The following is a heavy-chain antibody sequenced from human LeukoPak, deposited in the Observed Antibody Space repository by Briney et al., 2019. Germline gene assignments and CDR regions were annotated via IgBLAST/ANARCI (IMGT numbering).Heavy chain of an antibody. D-gene: IGHD3-10*01. J-gene: IGHJ6*03. V-gene: IGHV3-7*01. CDR3: ASALYGSGKYYYYYMDV. CDR1: GFTFSRFW. Sequence: PGGSLRLSRAASGFTFSRFWMTWVRQAPGKGLEWVANIKQDGSEKFFVDSVKGRFSISRDNAKNSLYLQMNSLRVEDTAVYYCASALYGSGKYYYYYMDVWGKGTTVTISS. CDR2: IKQDGSEK.